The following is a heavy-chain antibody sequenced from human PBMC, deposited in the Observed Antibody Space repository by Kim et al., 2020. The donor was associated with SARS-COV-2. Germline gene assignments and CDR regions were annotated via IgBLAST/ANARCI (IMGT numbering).Heavy chain of an antibody. CDR1: GFTVSSNY. J-gene: IGHJ6*02. CDR2: IYSGGST. D-gene: IGHD6-6*01. CDR3: ARDLVESIAGFDYYYYGMDV. Sequence: GGSLRLSCAASGFTVSSNYMSWVRQAPGKGLEWVSVIYSGGSTYYADSVKGRFTISRDNSKNTLYLQMNSLRAEDTAVYYCARDLVESIAGFDYYYYGMDVWGQGTTVTVSS. V-gene: IGHV3-53*01.